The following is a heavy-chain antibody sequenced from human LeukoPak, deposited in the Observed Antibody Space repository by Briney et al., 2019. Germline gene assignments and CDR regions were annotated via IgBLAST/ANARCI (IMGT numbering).Heavy chain of an antibody. CDR3: ARSGRGGAFDI. V-gene: IGHV3-74*01. D-gene: IGHD1-26*01. CDR2: IYSEGSRT. CDR1: GFTLSSYW. J-gene: IGHJ3*02. Sequence: PGGSLRLSCAGSGFTLSSYWMHWVRQGPGKGLVWVSRIYSEGSRTTYADSVRGRFTISGDNAKNTLYLQMNSLRADDTVVYYCARSGRGGAFDIWGQGTMVTVSS.